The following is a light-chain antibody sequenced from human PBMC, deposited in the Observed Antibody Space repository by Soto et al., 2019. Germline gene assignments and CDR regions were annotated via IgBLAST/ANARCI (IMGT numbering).Light chain of an antibody. V-gene: IGKV1-27*01. CDR2: ATS. CDR3: QKYNSAPLT. J-gene: IGKJ4*01. Sequence: DVQMTQSPSSLSAFVGDRVTITCRASQGIAPYLAWFQQKPGKVPKLLIYATSTLKSGVPSRFSGSGSGTDFTLTITSLQPEDVATYYCQKYNSAPLTFGGGTKVEIK. CDR1: QGIAPY.